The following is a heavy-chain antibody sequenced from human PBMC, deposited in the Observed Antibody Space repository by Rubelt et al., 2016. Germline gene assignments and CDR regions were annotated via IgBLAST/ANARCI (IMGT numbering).Heavy chain of an antibody. CDR3: VKAVANAEPYFHY. CDR1: RFTFTTSD. D-gene: IGHD6-19*01. Sequence: EVQLVESGGGLVKPGGSLRLSCAASRFTFTTSDMNWVRQAPGKGLEWVSSLSGNSGATYYEDSVKGRFTISRDNAENSLYLQMNILRPEHTASYDCVKAVANAEPYFHYWCQGILVTVSS. J-gene: IGHJ4*02. CDR2: LSGNSGAT. V-gene: IGHV3-21*04.